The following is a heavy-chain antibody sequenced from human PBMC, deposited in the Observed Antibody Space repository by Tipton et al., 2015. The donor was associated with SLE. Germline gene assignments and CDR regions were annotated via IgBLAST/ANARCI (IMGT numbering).Heavy chain of an antibody. CDR1: GFTFSDYY. CDR2: ISSSGNTL. J-gene: IGHJ3*02. CDR3: VRAAQIVVVTVDAFDI. Sequence: SLRLSCAASGFTFSDYYMSWIRQAPGKGLEWVSYISSSGNTLYYANSAKGRFTISRDNAKNSLSLQMKSLRAEDTAVYYCVRAAQIVVVTVDAFDIWGQGSMVGVSS. V-gene: IGHV3-11*04. D-gene: IGHD2-21*02.